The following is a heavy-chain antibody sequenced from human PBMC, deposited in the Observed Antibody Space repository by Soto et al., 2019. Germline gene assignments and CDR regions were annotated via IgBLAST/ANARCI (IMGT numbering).Heavy chain of an antibody. CDR1: GDSMSGSY. D-gene: IGHD3-16*02. V-gene: IGHV4-59*01. J-gene: IGHJ4*02. CDR2: VYNIGST. Sequence: SESLALTCIVSGDSMSGSYWSWIRQPPGRGLEWIGHVYNIGSTNYNPSLKSRAFISVDTSRNQFSLKLTSVTAADTAVYFCARGNYASGTFRGRTYCSDFRGQGTPVTVSS. CDR3: ARGNYASGTFRGRTYCSDF.